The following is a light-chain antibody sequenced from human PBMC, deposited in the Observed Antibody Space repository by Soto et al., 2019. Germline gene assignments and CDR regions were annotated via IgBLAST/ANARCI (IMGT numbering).Light chain of an antibody. CDR2: WAS. CDR3: QQYYTTPSYT. CDR1: QSVLYNSNNKNY. Sequence: DIVMTQSPDSLAVSLGERATINCKSSQSVLYNSNNKNYLAWYQQKPGQPPKLLIYWASTRESGVPDRFSGSGSGTDFTLTISSLQAEDVAFYYCQQYYTTPSYTFGQGTKLEIK. V-gene: IGKV4-1*01. J-gene: IGKJ2*01.